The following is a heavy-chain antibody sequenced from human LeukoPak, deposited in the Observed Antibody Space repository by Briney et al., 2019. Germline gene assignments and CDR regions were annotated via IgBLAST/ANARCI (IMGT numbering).Heavy chain of an antibody. Sequence: SETLSLTCAVSGYSISSGYYWGWIRQPPGKGLEWIGSIYHSGSTYHNPSLKSRVTISVDTSKNQFSLKLSSVTAADTAVYYCARTRGYCSSTSCYPRGAFDIWGQGTMVTVSS. J-gene: IGHJ3*02. V-gene: IGHV4-38-2*01. CDR2: IYHSGST. D-gene: IGHD2-2*01. CDR3: ARTRGYCSSTSCYPRGAFDI. CDR1: GYSISSGYY.